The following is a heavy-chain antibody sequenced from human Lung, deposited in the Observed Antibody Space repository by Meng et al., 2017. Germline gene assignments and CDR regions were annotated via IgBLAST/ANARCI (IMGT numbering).Heavy chain of an antibody. CDR1: GGSFSDYY. V-gene: IGHV4-34*01. Sequence: QVQRPQWGDGCLKPSETLSLPCVVAGGSFSDYYWSWIRQSPGKGLEWIGEINHSGSTNYNPSLESRATISVDTSQNNLSLKLSSVTAADSAVYYCARGPTTMAHDFDYWGQGTLVTVSS. J-gene: IGHJ4*02. CDR3: ARGPTTMAHDFDY. D-gene: IGHD4-11*01. CDR2: INHSGST.